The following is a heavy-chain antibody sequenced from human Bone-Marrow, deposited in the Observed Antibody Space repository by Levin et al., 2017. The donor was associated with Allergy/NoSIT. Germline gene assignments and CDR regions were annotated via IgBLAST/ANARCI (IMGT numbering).Heavy chain of an antibody. CDR2: ISSNGGST. CDR1: GFTFSSYA. D-gene: IGHD3-16*01. V-gene: IGHV3-64D*06. CDR3: VKKRYIQWGVSDY. Sequence: GGSLRLSCSASGFTFSSYAMHWVRQAPGKGLEYVSAISSNGGSTYYADSVTGRFTISRDNSKNTLYLQMSSLRAEDTAVYYWVKKRYIQWGVSDYWGQGPLVTVS. J-gene: IGHJ4*02.